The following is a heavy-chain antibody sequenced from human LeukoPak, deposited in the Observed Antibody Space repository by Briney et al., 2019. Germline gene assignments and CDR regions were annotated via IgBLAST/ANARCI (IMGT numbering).Heavy chain of an antibody. CDR2: INSDGSST. Sequence: GGSLRLSCAASGFTFSSYLIHWVRQAAGKGLVWVSRINSDGSSTSYADSVKGRFTISRDNAKNTLYLQMNSLRADDTAVYYCARGDSSDNFDYWGQGTLVTVSS. J-gene: IGHJ4*02. D-gene: IGHD6-19*01. CDR1: GFTFSSYL. CDR3: ARGDSSDNFDY. V-gene: IGHV3-74*01.